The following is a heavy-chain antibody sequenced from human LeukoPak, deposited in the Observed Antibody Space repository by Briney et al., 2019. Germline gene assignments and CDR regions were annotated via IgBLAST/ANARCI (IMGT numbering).Heavy chain of an antibody. Sequence: PGGSLRLSCAASGFTFSSYAMSWVRQAPGKGLEWVSGISGSGGSTYYADSVKGRFTISRDNSKNTLFLQMNGLGAEDTAVYYCAKSLQVFLYYMDVWGKGTTVTVSS. CDR2: ISGSGGST. J-gene: IGHJ6*03. D-gene: IGHD2-21*01. CDR1: GFTFSSYA. CDR3: AKSLQVFLYYMDV. V-gene: IGHV3-23*01.